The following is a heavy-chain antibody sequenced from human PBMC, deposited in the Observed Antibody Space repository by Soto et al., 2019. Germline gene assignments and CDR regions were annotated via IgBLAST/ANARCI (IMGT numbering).Heavy chain of an antibody. CDR3: ARASRGDYCIADSCYSDY. CDR2: ISPYSGES. V-gene: IGHV1-18*01. J-gene: IGHJ4*02. D-gene: IGHD4-17*01. CDR1: GYDFSNYG. Sequence: QVQLVQSGAEVKKPGASVKVSCKASGYDFSNYGISWVRQAPGQRLEWMGWISPYSGESNYAQKFQGRLTVTLDTSTSTVYMELGSLRSDDTAVFYCARASRGDYCIADSCYSDYWGQGTLVTVSS.